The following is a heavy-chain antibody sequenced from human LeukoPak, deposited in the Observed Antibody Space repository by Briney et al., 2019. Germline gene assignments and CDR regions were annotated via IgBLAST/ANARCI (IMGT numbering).Heavy chain of an antibody. Sequence: GGSLRLSCSASGFPFSSYAMHWVRQAPGKGLEYVSAISDSGGSTYYADSVKGRFTISRDNSKNTLYLQMNSLRAEDTAVYYCAKVDSSGYYSAYFDYWGQGTLVTVSS. CDR3: AKVDSSGYYSAYFDY. D-gene: IGHD3-22*01. CDR2: ISDSGGST. V-gene: IGHV3-64*04. CDR1: GFPFSSYA. J-gene: IGHJ4*02.